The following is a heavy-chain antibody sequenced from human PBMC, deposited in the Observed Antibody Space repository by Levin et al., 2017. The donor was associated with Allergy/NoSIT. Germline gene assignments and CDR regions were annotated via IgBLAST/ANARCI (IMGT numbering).Heavy chain of an antibody. V-gene: IGHV3-30*04. D-gene: IGHD1-26*01. CDR2: ISYDGSNK. Sequence: LPGGSLRLSCAASGFTFSSYAMHWVRQAPGKGLEWVAVISYDGSNKYYADSVKGRFTISRDNSKNTLYLQMNSLRAEDTAVYYCARGREPSYFDYWGQGTLVTVSS. CDR1: GFTFSSYA. CDR3: ARGREPSYFDY. J-gene: IGHJ4*02.